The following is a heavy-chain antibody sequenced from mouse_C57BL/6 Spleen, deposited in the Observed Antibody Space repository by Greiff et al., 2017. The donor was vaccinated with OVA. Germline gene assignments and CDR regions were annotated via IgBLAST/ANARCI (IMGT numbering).Heavy chain of an antibody. V-gene: IGHV1-54*01. J-gene: IGHJ2*01. CDR3: ARSGGTRHYFDY. D-gene: IGHD1-1*02. Sequence: QVQLQQSGAELVRPGTSVKVSCKASGYAFTNYLIAWVKQRPGQGLEWIGVINPGSGGTNYNEKFKGKATLTADKSSSTAYMQHSSLTSEDSAVYYCARSGGTRHYFDYWGQGTTLTVSS. CDR1: GYAFTNYL. CDR2: INPGSGGT.